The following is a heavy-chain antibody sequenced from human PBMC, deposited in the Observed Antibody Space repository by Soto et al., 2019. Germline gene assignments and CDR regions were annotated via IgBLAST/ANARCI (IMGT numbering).Heavy chain of an antibody. CDR2: IIPILGIA. J-gene: IGHJ4*02. CDR1: GGTFSSYT. CDR3: ARSDLGELSLLYYFDY. D-gene: IGHD3-16*02. V-gene: IGHV1-69*02. Sequence: ASVKVSCKASGGTFSSYTISWVRQAPGQGLEWMGRIIPILGIANYAQKFQGRVTITADKSTSTAYMELSSLRSEDTAVYYCARSDLGELSLLYYFDYWGQGTLVTVSS.